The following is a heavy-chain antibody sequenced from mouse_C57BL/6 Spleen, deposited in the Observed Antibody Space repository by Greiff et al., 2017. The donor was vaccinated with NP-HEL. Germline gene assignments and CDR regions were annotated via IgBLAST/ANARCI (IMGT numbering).Heavy chain of an antibody. CDR2: IDPENGDT. CDR1: GFNIKDDY. J-gene: IGHJ2*01. V-gene: IGHV14-4*01. Sequence: EVQLQQSGAELVRPGASVTLSCTASGFNIKDDYMHWVKQRPEQGLEWIGWIDPENGDTDYASKFQGKATITADTSSNTAYLQLSSLTSEDTAVYYCTTELTGTYYFDYWGQGTTLTVSS. CDR3: TTELTGTYYFDY. D-gene: IGHD4-1*01.